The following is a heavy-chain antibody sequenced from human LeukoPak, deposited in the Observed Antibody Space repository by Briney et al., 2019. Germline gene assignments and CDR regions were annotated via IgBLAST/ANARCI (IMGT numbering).Heavy chain of an antibody. V-gene: IGHV3-23*01. Sequence: GGSLRLSCAASGFTFGNYAMSWVRQAPGKGLEWVSAISGSGGSTYYADSVKGRFTISRDNSKNTLDLQMNSLRAEDTAVFYCAKGYDSSWALDFWGQGTLATVSS. CDR2: ISGSGGST. D-gene: IGHD3-22*01. CDR3: AKGYDSSWALDF. CDR1: GFTFGNYA. J-gene: IGHJ4*02.